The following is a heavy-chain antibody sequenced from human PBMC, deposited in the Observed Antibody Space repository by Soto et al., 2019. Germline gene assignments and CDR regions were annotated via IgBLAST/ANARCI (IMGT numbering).Heavy chain of an antibody. D-gene: IGHD3-10*01. Sequence: QITLKESGPTLVKPTQTLTLTCTFSGFSLSSSGVGVGWIRQPPGKALEWLALIYWDDDKLYSPSLKSRLTITKDTSKNQVVLTMTNMDHVDTATYYCAHHPGDYGSGGMDVWGQGTTVTVSS. V-gene: IGHV2-5*02. CDR2: IYWDDDK. CDR1: GFSLSSSGVG. J-gene: IGHJ6*02. CDR3: AHHPGDYGSGGMDV.